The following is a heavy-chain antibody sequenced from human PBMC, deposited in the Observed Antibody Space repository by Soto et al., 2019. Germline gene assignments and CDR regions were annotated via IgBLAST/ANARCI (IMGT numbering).Heavy chain of an antibody. Sequence: KAGGSLRLSCAASGFSFSDFAMNWVRQTPGKGLEWVSTIGTNVEATHYADSVRGRFTISRDNGKNSLYLEMHSLRAEDTAVYYCARESEDLTSNFDYWGQGTLVTVSS. J-gene: IGHJ4*02. CDR2: IGTNVEAT. CDR1: GFSFSDFA. V-gene: IGHV3-21*06. CDR3: ARESEDLTSNFDY.